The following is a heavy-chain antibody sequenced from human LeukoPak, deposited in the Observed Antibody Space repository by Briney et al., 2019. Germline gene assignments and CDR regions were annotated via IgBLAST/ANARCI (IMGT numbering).Heavy chain of an antibody. CDR3: ARVYSSSWLYYYYYMDV. CDR2: ISAYNGNT. J-gene: IGHJ6*03. Sequence: ASVKVSCKASGYTFTSYGISWVRQAPGQGLEWMGWISAYNGNTNYAQKLQGRVTMTTDTSTSTAYMELRSLRSDDTAVYYCARVYSSSWLYYYYYMDVWGKGTTVTVSS. D-gene: IGHD6-6*01. V-gene: IGHV1-18*01. CDR1: GYTFTSYG.